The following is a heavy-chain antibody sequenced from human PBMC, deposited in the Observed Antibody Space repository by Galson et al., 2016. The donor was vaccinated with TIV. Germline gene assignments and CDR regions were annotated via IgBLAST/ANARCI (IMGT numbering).Heavy chain of an antibody. CDR3: ASPNYRSGYYGMDV. CDR1: GYTFINHD. V-gene: IGHV1-8*02. Sequence: SVKVSCKASGYTFINHDINWVRQATGQGLEWMGNSTGYAQKFQGRVTMTSNISISTAYMELSSLGSEDTAVYYCASPNYRSGYYGMDVWGQGTTVTVSS. J-gene: IGHJ6*02. CDR2: ST. D-gene: IGHD3-22*01.